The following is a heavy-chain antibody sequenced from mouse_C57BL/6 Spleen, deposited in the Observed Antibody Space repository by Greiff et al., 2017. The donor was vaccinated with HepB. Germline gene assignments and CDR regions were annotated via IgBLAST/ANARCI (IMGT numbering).Heavy chain of an antibody. V-gene: IGHV14-4*01. CDR1: GFNIKDDY. Sequence: EVKLQESGAELVRPGASVKLSCTASGFNIKDDYMHWVKQRPEQGLEWIGWIDPENGDTEYASKFQGKATITADTSSNTAYLQLSSLTSEDTAVYYCLNWDDYYAMDYWGQGTSVTVSS. D-gene: IGHD4-1*02. CDR2: IDPENGDT. CDR3: LNWDDYYAMDY. J-gene: IGHJ4*01.